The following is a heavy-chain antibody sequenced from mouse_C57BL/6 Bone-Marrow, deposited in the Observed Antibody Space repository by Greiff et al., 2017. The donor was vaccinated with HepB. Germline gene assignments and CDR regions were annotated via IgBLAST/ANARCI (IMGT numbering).Heavy chain of an antibody. Sequence: VQLVESGPGLVQPSQSLSITCTVSGFSLTSSGVHWVRQSPGKGLEWLGVIWRGGSTDYNAAFMSRLSITKDNSKSQVFFKMNSLQADDTAIYYCVKGGGSSYRAMDYWGQGTLVTVSS. CDR1: GFSLTSSG. CDR3: VKGGGSSYRAMDY. CDR2: IWRGGST. D-gene: IGHD1-1*01. J-gene: IGHJ4*01. V-gene: IGHV2-5*01.